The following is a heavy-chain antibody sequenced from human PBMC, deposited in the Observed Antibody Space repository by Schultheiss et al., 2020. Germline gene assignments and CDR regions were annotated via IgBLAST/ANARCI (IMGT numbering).Heavy chain of an antibody. CDR1: GFTFSSYA. J-gene: IGHJ2*01. CDR3: ARDEGYSSGWYYWYFDL. CDR2: ISYDGSNK. Sequence: GGSLRLSCAASGFTFSSYAMHWVRQAPGKGLEWVAVISYDGSNKYYADSVKGRFTISRDNSKNTLYLQMNSLRAEDTAVYYCARDEGYSSGWYYWYFDLWGSGTLVTVYS. V-gene: IGHV3-30*01. D-gene: IGHD6-19*01.